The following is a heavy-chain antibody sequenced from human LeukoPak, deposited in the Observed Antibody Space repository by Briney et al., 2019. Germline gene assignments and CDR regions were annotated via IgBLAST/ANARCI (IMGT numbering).Heavy chain of an antibody. CDR1: GFTVSSNY. Sequence: GGSLRLSCAASGFTVSSNYMSWVRQAPGKGLEWVSVIYSGGSTYYADSVKGRFTIFRDNSKNTLYLQMNSLRAEDTAVYYCARDRNYDILTGYYYYFDYWGLGTLVTVSS. D-gene: IGHD3-9*01. CDR2: IYSGGST. J-gene: IGHJ4*02. CDR3: ARDRNYDILTGYYYYFDY. V-gene: IGHV3-66*02.